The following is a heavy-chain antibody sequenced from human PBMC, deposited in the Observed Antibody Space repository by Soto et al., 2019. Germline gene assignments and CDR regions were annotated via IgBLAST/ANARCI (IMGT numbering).Heavy chain of an antibody. J-gene: IGHJ4*02. CDR1: GFTFTNYA. Sequence: ASVKVSCKTSGFTFTNYAMNWVRQAPGQRLEWMGWINAGNDNTRYSEKFQGRVTITRDTSASTTYMELSSLRSEDTAVYYCARGGTSIFTAGSDCWGQGTLVTVSS. CDR2: INAGNDNT. D-gene: IGHD3-3*02. V-gene: IGHV1-3*01. CDR3: ARGGTSIFTAGSDC.